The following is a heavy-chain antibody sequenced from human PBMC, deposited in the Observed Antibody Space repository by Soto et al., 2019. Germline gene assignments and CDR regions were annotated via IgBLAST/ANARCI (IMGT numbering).Heavy chain of an antibody. CDR3: ARVRYCSGGSCYGFDY. CDR1: GGTFSSYA. CDR2: IFPIFGTA. V-gene: IGHV1-69*01. D-gene: IGHD2-15*01. J-gene: IGHJ4*02. Sequence: QVQLVQSGAEVKKPGSSVKVSCKASGGTFSSYAISWVRQAPGQGLEWMGGIFPIFGTANYAQKFQGRVTITADESTSTAYMELSSLRSEDTAVYYCARVRYCSGGSCYGFDYWGQGTLVTVSS.